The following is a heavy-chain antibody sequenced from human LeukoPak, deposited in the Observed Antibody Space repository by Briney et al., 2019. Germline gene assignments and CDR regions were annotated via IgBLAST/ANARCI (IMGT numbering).Heavy chain of an antibody. J-gene: IGHJ4*02. CDR1: GASISKSHW. V-gene: IGHV4-4*02. Sequence: SETLSLTCAVSGASISKSHWWSWVRQSPGKGLEWIGEMFYSGSTRYNPSLRSRVTISQDKSKNRFSLYLTSVTAADTAVYYCARFMDSPGWGYYFDHWGQGILVTVSS. CDR2: MFYSGST. CDR3: ARFMDSPGWGYYFDH. D-gene: IGHD6-19*01.